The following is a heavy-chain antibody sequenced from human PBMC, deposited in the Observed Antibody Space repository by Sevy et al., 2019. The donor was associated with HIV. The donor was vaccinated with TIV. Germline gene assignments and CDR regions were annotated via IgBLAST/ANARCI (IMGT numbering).Heavy chain of an antibody. V-gene: IGHV3-73*01. D-gene: IGHD1-26*01. CDR3: AGQVGDTVMAIFDY. CDR1: GFAFRGSA. CDR2: IRSKGNSFAT. Sequence: GGSLRLSCAASGFAFRGSAIHWVRQASGKGLEWIGRIRSKGNSFATDYVPSVKGRFTISRDDSKKTAYLEMSSLKIDDTAVYYCAGQVGDTVMAIFDYWVQGTLVTVSS. J-gene: IGHJ4*02.